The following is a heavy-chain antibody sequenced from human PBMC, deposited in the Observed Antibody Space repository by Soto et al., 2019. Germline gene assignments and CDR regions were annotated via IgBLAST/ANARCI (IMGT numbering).Heavy chain of an antibody. CDR3: VSLYLGF. Sequence: EVQLVESGGGLVKPGGSLRLSCAASGFTVTNAWMIWVRQAPGKGPEWVGRLESKTDGGATSYAAPVEGRFTISRDESQNTLYLQMDSLETEDTAVYYCVSLYLGFWGQGTLVTVSS. J-gene: IGHJ4*02. CDR2: LESKTDGGAT. D-gene: IGHD3-16*02. CDR1: GFTVTNAW. V-gene: IGHV3-15*04.